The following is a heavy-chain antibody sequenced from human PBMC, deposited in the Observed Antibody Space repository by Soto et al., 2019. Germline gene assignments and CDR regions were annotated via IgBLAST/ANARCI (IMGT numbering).Heavy chain of an antibody. J-gene: IGHJ4*02. Sequence: ASVKVSCKASGYTFTSYGISWVRQAPGEGLEWMGWISAYNGNTNYAQKLQGRVTMTTDTSTSTAYMELRSLRSDDTAVYYCAREYYDSSGYYFDYWGQGTLVTVSS. CDR3: AREYYDSSGYYFDY. D-gene: IGHD3-22*01. CDR2: ISAYNGNT. V-gene: IGHV1-18*04. CDR1: GYTFTSYG.